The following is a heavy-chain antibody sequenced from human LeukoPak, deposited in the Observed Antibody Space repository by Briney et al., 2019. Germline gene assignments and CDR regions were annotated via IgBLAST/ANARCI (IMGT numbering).Heavy chain of an antibody. V-gene: IGHV4-39*01. CDR1: GGSISSSSYY. CDR2: IYYSGST. CDR3: ARLGVGFGYRYYDSSGYSSFDY. D-gene: IGHD3-22*01. J-gene: IGHJ4*02. Sequence: PSETLSFTCTVSGGSISSSSYYWGWIRLPPGKGLEWIGSIYYSGSTYYNPSLKSRVTISVDTSKNQFSLKLSSVTAADTAVYYCARLGVGFGYRYYDSSGYSSFDYWGQGTLVTVSS.